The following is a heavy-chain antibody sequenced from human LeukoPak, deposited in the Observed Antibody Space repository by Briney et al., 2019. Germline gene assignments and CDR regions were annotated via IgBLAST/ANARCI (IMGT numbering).Heavy chain of an antibody. Sequence: GGPLRPSCEPPGLPLISIGISWFRKPQGKGWSWLPNIKQDGSEKYYVDSVKGRFTISRDNAKNSLYLQMNSLRAEDTAVYYCARSSSGSGGYYMDVWGKGTTVTVSS. CDR1: GLPLISIG. J-gene: IGHJ6*03. CDR2: IKQDGSEK. CDR3: ARSSSGSGGYYMDV. D-gene: IGHD1-26*01. V-gene: IGHV3-7*01.